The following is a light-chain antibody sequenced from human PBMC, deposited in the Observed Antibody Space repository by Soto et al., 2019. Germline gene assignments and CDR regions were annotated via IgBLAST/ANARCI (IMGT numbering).Light chain of an antibody. CDR2: DAS. Sequence: EVVLTQSPATLSLSPGERATLSCRASQSVSSSYLAWYQQKPGQAPRLLIHDASSRATGIPDRFSGSGSGTDFTLTISRLEPEDFAVYYCQQYGSSPAFGQGTKVDIK. V-gene: IGKV3-20*01. J-gene: IGKJ1*01. CDR1: QSVSSSY. CDR3: QQYGSSPA.